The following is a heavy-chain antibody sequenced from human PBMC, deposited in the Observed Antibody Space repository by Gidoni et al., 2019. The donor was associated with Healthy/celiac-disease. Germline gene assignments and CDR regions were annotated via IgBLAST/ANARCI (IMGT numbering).Heavy chain of an antibody. CDR3: AREGGLAVAGGFDY. Sequence: QVQLQESGPGLVQPSQTLSLTCTVSGGSISSGSYYWSWIRQPAGKGLEWIGRIYTSGSTNYNPSLKSRVTMSVDTSKNQFSLKLSSVTAADTAVYYCAREGGLAVAGGFDYWGQGTLVTVSS. V-gene: IGHV4-61*02. CDR1: GGSISSGSYY. CDR2: IYTSGST. J-gene: IGHJ4*02. D-gene: IGHD6-19*01.